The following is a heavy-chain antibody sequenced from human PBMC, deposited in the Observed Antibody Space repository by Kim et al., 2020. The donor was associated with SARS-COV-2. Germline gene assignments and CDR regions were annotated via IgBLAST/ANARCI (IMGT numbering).Heavy chain of an antibody. D-gene: IGHD3-3*01. J-gene: IGHJ4*02. V-gene: IGHV4-34*01. Sequence: SLTSRVTISVDTSKNQFSLKLSSVTAADTAVYYCARGPYYDFWSGYFVDYWGQGTLVTASS. CDR3: ARGPYYDFWSGYFVDY.